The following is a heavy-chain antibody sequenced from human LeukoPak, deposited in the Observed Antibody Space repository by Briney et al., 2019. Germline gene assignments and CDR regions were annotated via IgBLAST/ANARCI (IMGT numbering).Heavy chain of an antibody. CDR1: GYTFTGYY. J-gene: IGHJ4*02. CDR2: INPNSGGT. CDR3: ARRGGSYYYFDY. D-gene: IGHD1-26*01. Sequence: ASVKVSCKASGYTFTGYYMHWVRQAPGQGLEWMGRINPNSGGTNYVQKFQGRVTMTRDTSISTAYMELSRLRSDDTAVYYCARRGGSYYYFDYWGQGTLVTVSS. V-gene: IGHV1-2*06.